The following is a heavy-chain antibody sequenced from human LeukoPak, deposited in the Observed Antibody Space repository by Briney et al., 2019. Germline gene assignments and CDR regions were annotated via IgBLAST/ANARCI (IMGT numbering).Heavy chain of an antibody. D-gene: IGHD3-22*01. CDR3: AKGSYYDSSGSFYFDY. V-gene: IGHV3-23*01. J-gene: IGHJ4*02. Sequence: GRSLRLSCAASGFTFSSYAISWVRQAPGKGLEWVSGTSGSGDNTYYADSVKGRFTISRDNSKNTLYVQVNSLGTEDTAAYYCAKGSYYDSSGSFYFDYWGQGTLVTVSS. CDR2: TSGSGDNT. CDR1: GFTFSSYA.